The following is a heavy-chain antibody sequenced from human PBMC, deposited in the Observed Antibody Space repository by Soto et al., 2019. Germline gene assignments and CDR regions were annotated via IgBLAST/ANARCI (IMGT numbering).Heavy chain of an antibody. J-gene: IGHJ6*03. CDR1: GFTFRSFA. D-gene: IGHD2-15*01. CDR2: ISDPSRYI. Sequence: PGGARRLSCAASGFTFRSFAMRWVRQAPGKALECVSSISDPSRYIYYADQVTARFTASRDNADNSLLLQMNSLRAEAKAVYYCARGIRCSGAGCTARGFYVDAWGKGTTVTVSS. CDR3: ARGIRCSGAGCTARGFYVDA. V-gene: IGHV3-21*04.